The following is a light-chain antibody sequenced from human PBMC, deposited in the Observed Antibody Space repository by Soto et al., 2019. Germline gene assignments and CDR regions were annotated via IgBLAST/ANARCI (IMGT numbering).Light chain of an antibody. Sequence: DIQMTQSPSSLSAAVGDRVTITCRASRTIRTYLNWYQQRQGKAPTLLIYAASTLQSGVPSRFTGSGSGTDFTLTISSLQPEDFATYYCQQSHGIPYTFGQGTKLEI. V-gene: IGKV1-39*01. J-gene: IGKJ2*01. CDR2: AAS. CDR1: RTIRTY. CDR3: QQSHGIPYT.